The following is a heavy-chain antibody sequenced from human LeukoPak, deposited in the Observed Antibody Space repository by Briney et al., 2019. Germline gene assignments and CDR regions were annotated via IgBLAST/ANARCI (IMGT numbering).Heavy chain of an antibody. CDR2: ISSSSSYI. V-gene: IGHV3-21*04. CDR1: VFPFSSYS. Sequence: GGSLRLSCAASVFPFSSYSMNWVRQAPGKGLEWVSSISSSSSYIHYAHSMKGRFTIPRDNAKNPLYLQMNSLRAEDTAVYYCARDRGLPFYGMDVWGQGTTVTVSS. D-gene: IGHD3-10*01. J-gene: IGHJ6*02. CDR3: ARDRGLPFYGMDV.